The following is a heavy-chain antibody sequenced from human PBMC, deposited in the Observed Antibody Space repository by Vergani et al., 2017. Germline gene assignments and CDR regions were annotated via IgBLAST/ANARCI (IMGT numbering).Heavy chain of an antibody. D-gene: IGHD3-3*01. CDR1: GGSISSYY. CDR2: IYYSGST. V-gene: IGHV4-59*01. CDR3: ARITILGVMGWFDP. J-gene: IGHJ5*02. Sequence: QVQLQESGPGLVKPSETLSLTCTVSGGSISSYYWSWIRQTPGKGLEWIGYIYYSGSTKYNPSLKSRVTISVDTSKNQFPLKLSSVTAADTAVYYCARITILGVMGWFDPWGQGTLVTVSS.